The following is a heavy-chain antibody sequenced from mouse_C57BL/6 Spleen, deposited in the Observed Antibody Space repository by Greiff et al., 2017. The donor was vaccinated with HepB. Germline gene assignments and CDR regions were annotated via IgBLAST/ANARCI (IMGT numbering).Heavy chain of an antibody. J-gene: IGHJ4*01. CDR1: GYTFTSYW. CDR2: IDPSDSYT. D-gene: IGHD2-4*01. CDR3: ARSDYLYAMDY. V-gene: IGHV1-69*01. Sequence: VQLQQPGAELVMPGASVKLSCKASGYTFTSYWMHWVKQRPGQGLEWIGEIDPSDSYTNYNQKFKGKSTLTVDKSSSTAYMQNSSLTSEDSAVYYCARSDYLYAMDYWGQGTSVTVSS.